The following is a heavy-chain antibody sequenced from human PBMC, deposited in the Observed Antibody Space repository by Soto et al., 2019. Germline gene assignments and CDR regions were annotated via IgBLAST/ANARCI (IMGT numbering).Heavy chain of an antibody. V-gene: IGHV4-59*08. CDR3: ARQKAMGATFFDS. Sequence: SETLSLTCTVSGGSISSYYWSWIRQPPGKGLEWIGYISYSGHTNYSPSLESRVTISVDTSKNQFSLKLTSMTAADTAVYYCARQKAMGATFFDSWGQGALVTVSS. J-gene: IGHJ4*02. D-gene: IGHD1-26*01. CDR2: ISYSGHT. CDR1: GGSISSYY.